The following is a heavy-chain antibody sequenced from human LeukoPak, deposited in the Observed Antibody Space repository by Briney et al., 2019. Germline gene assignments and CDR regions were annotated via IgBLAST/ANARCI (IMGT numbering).Heavy chain of an antibody. D-gene: IGHD6-19*01. V-gene: IGHV7-4-1*02. J-gene: IGHJ4*02. CDR3: ARSSAPYSSGWYSSYYFDY. CDR1: GYTFTSYA. CDR2: INTNTGSP. Sequence: GASVKVSCKASGYTFTSYAMNWVRQAPGQGLEWMGWINTNTGSPTYAQGFTGRFVFSLDTSVSTAYLQISSLKAEDTAVYYCARSSAPYSSGWYSSYYFDYWGQGTLVTVSS.